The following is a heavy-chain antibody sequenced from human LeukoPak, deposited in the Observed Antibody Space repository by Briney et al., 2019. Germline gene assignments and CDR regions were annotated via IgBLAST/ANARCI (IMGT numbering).Heavy chain of an antibody. CDR1: GFTFSSYW. CDR2: IKQDGSEK. V-gene: IGHV3-7*01. J-gene: IGHJ4*02. CDR3: ARTRRQLAYYFDY. Sequence: GGSLRLSCAASGFTFSSYWMSWVRQATGKGLEWVANIKQDGSEKYYVDSVKGRFTISRDNAKNSLYLQMNSLRAEDTAVYYCARTRRQLAYYFDYWGQGTLVTVSS. D-gene: IGHD6-13*01.